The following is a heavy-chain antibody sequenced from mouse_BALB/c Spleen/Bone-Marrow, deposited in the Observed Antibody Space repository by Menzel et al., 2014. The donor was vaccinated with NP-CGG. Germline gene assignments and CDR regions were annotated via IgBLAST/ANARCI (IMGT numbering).Heavy chain of an antibody. Sequence: EVKVVESGGGLVKPGGSLKLSCAASGFTFSSCALSWVRRTPEKRLEWVASISSGGTTYYQDSVKGRFTIYRDNARNILYLQMSSLGSEDTAIFYCAAITTVAYWGQGTILTVTS. CDR1: GFTFSSCA. J-gene: IGHJ2*01. CDR2: ISSGGTT. D-gene: IGHD1-1*01. V-gene: IGHV5-6-5*01. CDR3: AAITTVAY.